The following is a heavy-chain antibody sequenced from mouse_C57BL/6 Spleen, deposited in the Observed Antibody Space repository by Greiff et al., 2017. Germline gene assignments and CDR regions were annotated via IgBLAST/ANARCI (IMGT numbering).Heavy chain of an antibody. CDR2: IRLKSDNYAT. D-gene: IGHD2-2*01. CDR3: TATMATTGGFDY. CDR1: GFTFSNYW. J-gene: IGHJ2*01. Sequence: EVQLQESGGGLVQPGGSMKLSCVASGFTFSNYWMNWVRQSPEKGLEWVAQIRLKSDNYATHYAESVKGRFTISRDDSKSSVYLQMNNLRAEDTGIYYCTATMATTGGFDYWGQGTTLTVSS. V-gene: IGHV6-3*01.